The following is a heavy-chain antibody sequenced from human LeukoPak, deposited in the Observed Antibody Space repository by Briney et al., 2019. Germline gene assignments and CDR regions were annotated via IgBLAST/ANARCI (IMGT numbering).Heavy chain of an antibody. CDR1: GFTVSSNY. D-gene: IGHD5-18*01. Sequence: GGSLRLSCAASGFTVSSNYMSWVRQAPVKGLEWVSVIYSGGSTYYADSVKGRFTISRDNSKNTLYLQMNSLRAEDTAVYHCARDSNVDTAMVLDYYGMDVWGQGTTVTVSS. CDR2: IYSGGST. V-gene: IGHV3-66*01. CDR3: ARDSNVDTAMVLDYYGMDV. J-gene: IGHJ6*02.